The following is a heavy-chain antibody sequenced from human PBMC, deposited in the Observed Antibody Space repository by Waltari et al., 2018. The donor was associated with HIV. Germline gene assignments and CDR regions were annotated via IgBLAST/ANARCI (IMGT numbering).Heavy chain of an antibody. V-gene: IGHV3-7*01. CDR1: GFPFRDHY. D-gene: IGHD3-9*01. J-gene: IGHJ6*03. CDR2: IKGDGSET. CDR3: AREGSYYNVLTAFLHYSYYFMDV. Sequence: EVLLVESGGCFVQPGGSLRLSCAASGFPFRDHYMSWVRQAPGQGLEWVANIKGDGSETDYADSVKGRFTVSRDNAKSSLHLHMRSLRVEDTAVYYCAREGSYYNVLTAFLHYSYYFMDVWGKGTTVIVSS.